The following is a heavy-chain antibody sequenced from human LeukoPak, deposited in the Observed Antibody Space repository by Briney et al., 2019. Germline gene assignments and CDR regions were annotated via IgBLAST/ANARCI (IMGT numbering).Heavy chain of an antibody. D-gene: IGHD3-10*01. CDR1: GGSISSSSYY. CDR2: IYYSGST. CDR3: ANGRFGYFDY. J-gene: IGHJ4*02. V-gene: IGHV4-39*07. Sequence: PSETLSLTCTVSGGSISSSSYYWGWIRQPPGKGLEWIGSIYYSGSTYYNPSLKSRVTISVDTSKNQFSLKLSSVTAADTAVYYCANGRFGYFDYWGQGTLVTVSS.